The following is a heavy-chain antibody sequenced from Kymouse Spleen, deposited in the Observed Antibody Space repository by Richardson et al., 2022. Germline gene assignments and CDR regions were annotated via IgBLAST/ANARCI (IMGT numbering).Heavy chain of an antibody. V-gene: IGHV1-69*05. CDR2: IIPIFGTA. J-gene: IGHJ6*02. CDR3: ARDGLELRGGNYYYYGMDV. D-gene: IGHD1-7*01. CDR1: GGTFSSYA. Sequence: QVQLVQSGAEVKKPGSSVKVSCKASGGTFSSYAISWVRQAPGQGLEWMGGIIPIFGTANYAQKFQGRVTITTDESTSTAYMELSSLRSEDTAVYYCARDGLELRGGNYYYYGMDVWGQGTTVTVSS.